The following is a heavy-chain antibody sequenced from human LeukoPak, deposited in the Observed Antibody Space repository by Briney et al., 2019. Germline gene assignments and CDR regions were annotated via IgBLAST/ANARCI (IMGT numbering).Heavy chain of an antibody. CDR2: ISGSGGTT. CDR3: AIDRPPYYSGSGHDFDY. D-gene: IGHD3-10*01. Sequence: AGGSLRLSYAASGFTYSSDAMSWVWQAPGKGLEWVSSISGSGGTTYYADSVKGRFTISRDNSKNTLYLQMNSLRAEDTAVYYCAIDRPPYYSGSGHDFDYWGQGTLVTVSS. J-gene: IGHJ4*02. V-gene: IGHV3-23*01. CDR1: GFTYSSDA.